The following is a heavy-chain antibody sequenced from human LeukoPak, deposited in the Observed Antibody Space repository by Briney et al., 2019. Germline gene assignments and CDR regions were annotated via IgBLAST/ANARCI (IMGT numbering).Heavy chain of an antibody. CDR2: IDPSDSYT. V-gene: IGHV5-10-1*01. Sequence: GESLKISCKGSGYSFTSHWISWVRQMPGKGLEWMGRIDPSDSYTNYSPSFQGHVTISADKSISTAYLQWSSLKASDTATYYCASDGVVVSATPYFQHWGQGTLVTVSS. D-gene: IGHD2-15*01. J-gene: IGHJ1*01. CDR3: ASDGVVVSATPYFQH. CDR1: GYSFTSHW.